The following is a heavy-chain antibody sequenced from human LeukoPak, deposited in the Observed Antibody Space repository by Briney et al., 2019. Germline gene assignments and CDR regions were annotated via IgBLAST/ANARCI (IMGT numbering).Heavy chain of an antibody. J-gene: IGHJ4*02. CDR3: ARGGDYSSSWYPRAPLDY. D-gene: IGHD6-13*01. CDR1: GGSISSSNW. Sequence: SGTLSLTCAVSGGSISSSNWWSWVRQPPGKGLEWIGEIYHSGSTNYNPSLKSRVTISVDKSKNQFSLKLSSVTATDTAVYYCARGGDYSSSWYPRAPLDYWGQGTLVTVSS. V-gene: IGHV4-4*02. CDR2: IYHSGST.